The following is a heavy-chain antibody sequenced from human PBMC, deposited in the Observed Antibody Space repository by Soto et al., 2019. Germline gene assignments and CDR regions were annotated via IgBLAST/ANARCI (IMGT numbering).Heavy chain of an antibody. CDR1: RGSITNSNW. D-gene: IGHD1-26*01. J-gene: IGHJ4*02. CDR3: ARVPPIVGNTTPRDS. Sequence: QVQLQESGPRLVKPSGTLSLTCSVSRGSITNSNWWTWVRLPPAKGLEWIGDIYHAGSTKYNPSLERQVTISVDKSKNQFALTFTSVTAADTAVYFCARVPPIVGNTTPRDSWGRGTLVTVSS. V-gene: IGHV4-4*02. CDR2: IYHAGST.